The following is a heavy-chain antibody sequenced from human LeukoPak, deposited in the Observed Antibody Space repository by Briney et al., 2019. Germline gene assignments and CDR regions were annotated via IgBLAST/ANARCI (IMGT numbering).Heavy chain of an antibody. J-gene: IGHJ5*02. Sequence: GGSLRLSCAASGFTFSSYWMHWVRQPPGRGLVWVSRINTDGSRIYDADSVKGRFTISRDNAKNTLHLQMDSLTVEDTAVYYCAVSNWMDPWGQGTLVTVSS. CDR2: INTDGSRI. V-gene: IGHV3-74*01. CDR1: GFTFSSYW. CDR3: AVSNWMDP.